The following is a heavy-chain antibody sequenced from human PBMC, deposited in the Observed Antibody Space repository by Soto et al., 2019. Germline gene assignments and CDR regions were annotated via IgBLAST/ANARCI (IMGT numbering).Heavy chain of an antibody. CDR3: ARDYDFWSGTTLDY. D-gene: IGHD3-3*01. CDR2: IWYDGSNK. V-gene: IGHV3-33*01. Sequence: QVQLVESGGGVVQPGRSLRLSCAASGFTFSSYGMHWVRQAPGKGLEWVAVIWYDGSNKYYADSVKGRFTISRDNSTNTLYLQMHSLRAEDTAVYYCARDYDFWSGTTLDYWGQGTLVTVSS. J-gene: IGHJ4*02. CDR1: GFTFSSYG.